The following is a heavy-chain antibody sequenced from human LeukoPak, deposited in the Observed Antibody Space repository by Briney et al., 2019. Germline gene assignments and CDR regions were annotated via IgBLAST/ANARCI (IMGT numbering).Heavy chain of an antibody. V-gene: IGHV4-39*02. CDR3: ARHCTGDICAAYYFYYYMDV. Sequence: PSETLSLTCSVSGGSISTSSYYWGWIRQPPGKGLEWIGSISESGRTYYNPSLKSRVIISVDTSMKHFSLKLSSVTAADTAVYYCARHCTGDICAAYYFYYYMDVWGKGTTVTVSS. CDR1: GGSISTSSYY. D-gene: IGHD2-8*02. J-gene: IGHJ6*03. CDR2: ISESGRT.